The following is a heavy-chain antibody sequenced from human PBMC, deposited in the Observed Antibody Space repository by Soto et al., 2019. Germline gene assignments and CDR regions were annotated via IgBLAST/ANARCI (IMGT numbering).Heavy chain of an antibody. J-gene: IGHJ4*02. CDR2: ISSSGNNI. CDR1: GFPFWTYE. D-gene: IGHD4-17*01. V-gene: IGHV3-48*03. Sequence: EVQLVESGGGLVQPGGSLRLSCAASGFPFWTYEMNWVRQAPGKGLEWVSYISSSGNNINYADSVKGRFTISRDNAKNSLSLQMNSLRADDSAVYDCARARTGDYWGQGTLVTVSS. CDR3: ARARTGDY.